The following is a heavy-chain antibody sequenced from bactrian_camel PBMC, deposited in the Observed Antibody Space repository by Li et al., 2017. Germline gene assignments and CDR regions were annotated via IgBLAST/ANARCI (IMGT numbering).Heavy chain of an antibody. D-gene: IGHD4*01. CDR3: ATDSRDGSGDYVPFPGSPRDEMFGY. J-gene: IGHJ6*01. CDR2: MDSDGSI. Sequence: DVQLVESGGGSVQAGGSLRLSCAASGYAWYCMGWFRQAPGKEREGVAAMDSDGSIGYADSVKGRFTISQDNTNHTLFLQMNNLKTEDSAIYYCATDSRDGSGDYVPFPGSPRDEMFGYWGQGTQVTVS. V-gene: IGHV3S67*01. CDR1: GYAWYC.